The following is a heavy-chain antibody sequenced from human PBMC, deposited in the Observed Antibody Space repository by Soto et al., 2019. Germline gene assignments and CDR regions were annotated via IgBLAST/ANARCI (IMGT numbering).Heavy chain of an antibody. CDR2: IHYSGST. CDR3: TRGGDAYKNGH. CDR1: GGSISSSNW. Sequence: SETLSLTCAVSGGSISSSNWWSWVRQPPGKGLEWIGFIHYSGSTNYNPSLKSRVTMSVDTSKNQFSLKLTSVNAVDTAVYYCTRGGDAYKNGHWGQGTLVTVSS. J-gene: IGHJ4*02. V-gene: IGHV4-28*01. D-gene: IGHD2-21*01.